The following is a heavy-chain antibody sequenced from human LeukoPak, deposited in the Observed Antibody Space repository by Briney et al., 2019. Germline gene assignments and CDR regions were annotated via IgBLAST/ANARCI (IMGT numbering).Heavy chain of an antibody. V-gene: IGHV3-7*01. CDR2: IKEDGSEK. J-gene: IGHJ6*04. D-gene: IGHD3-10*02. CDR1: GFTFSRNW. CDR3: AELGITMIGGV. Sequence: GGSLRLSCAPSGFTFSRNWMSWVRQAPGKGLEWVASIKEDGSEKYYVDSVKGRFSISRDNAKNSLYLQMNSLRAEDTAVYYCAELGITMIGGVWGKGTTVTISS.